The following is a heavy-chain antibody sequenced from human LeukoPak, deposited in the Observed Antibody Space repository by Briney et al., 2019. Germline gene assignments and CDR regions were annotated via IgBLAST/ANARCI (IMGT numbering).Heavy chain of an antibody. CDR2: IYASGNT. D-gene: IGHD6-25*01. CDR1: GGSISSYS. Sequence: SETLSLTCTVSGGSISSYSWSWIRQPPGKGLEWVAYIYASGNTKYNPSLKSRGTISVDSSKSQLSLKLTSVTAADTAVYYCAWLSSGWPHEAFDIWGQGTMVSVSS. CDR3: AWLSSGWPHEAFDI. J-gene: IGHJ3*02. V-gene: IGHV4-4*09.